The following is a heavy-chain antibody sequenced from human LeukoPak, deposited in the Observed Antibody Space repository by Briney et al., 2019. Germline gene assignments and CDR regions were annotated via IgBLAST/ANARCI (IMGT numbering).Heavy chain of an antibody. CDR2: IIPIFGTA. Sequence: ASVKVSCKASGGTFSSYAISWVRQAPGQGLEWMGGIIPIFGTANYAQKFQGRVTITTDESTSTAYMELSSLRSEDTAVYYCASGLGYCSSTSCPAVDYWGQGTPVTVSS. CDR3: ASGLGYCSSTSCPAVDY. CDR1: GGTFSSYA. J-gene: IGHJ4*02. V-gene: IGHV1-69*05. D-gene: IGHD2-2*01.